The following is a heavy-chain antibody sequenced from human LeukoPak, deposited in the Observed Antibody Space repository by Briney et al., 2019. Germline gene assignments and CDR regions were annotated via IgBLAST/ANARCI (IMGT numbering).Heavy chain of an antibody. CDR3: TGNYYGSGSYADFDY. V-gene: IGHV3-23*01. Sequence: GGSLRLSCAASGFTFSSYAMSWVRQAPGKGLEWVSAISGSGGSTYYADSVKGRFTISRDDSKNTAYLQMDSLKTEDTAVYYCTGNYYGSGSYADFDYWGQGTLVTVSS. CDR1: GFTFSSYA. D-gene: IGHD3-10*01. CDR2: ISGSGGST. J-gene: IGHJ4*02.